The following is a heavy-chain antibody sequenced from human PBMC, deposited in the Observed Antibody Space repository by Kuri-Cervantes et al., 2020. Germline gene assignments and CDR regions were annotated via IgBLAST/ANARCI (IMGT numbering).Heavy chain of an antibody. CDR3: ARDHCSSTSCYPANFDY. D-gene: IGHD2-2*01. CDR2: IDYDGSER. V-gene: IGHV3-7*01. Sequence: GGSLRLSCAASGFTFSSYWMSWVRQAPGKGLEWVANIDYDGSERYYVDSVKGRFTIPRDNTKNSLYLQMNSLRDEDTAVYYCARDHCSSTSCYPANFDYWGQGTLVTVSS. J-gene: IGHJ4*02. CDR1: GFTFSSYW.